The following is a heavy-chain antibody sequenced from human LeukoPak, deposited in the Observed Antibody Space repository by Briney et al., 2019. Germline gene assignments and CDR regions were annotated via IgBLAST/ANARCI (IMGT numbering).Heavy chain of an antibody. CDR3: ARGRARGYSYGIHLDY. Sequence: SETLSLTCAVYGGSFSGYYWSWIRQPPGKGPEWTGEINHSGSTNYNPSLKSRVTISVDTSKNQFSLKLSSVTAADTAVYYCARGRARGYSYGIHLDYWGQGTLVTVSS. J-gene: IGHJ4*02. D-gene: IGHD5-18*01. V-gene: IGHV4-34*01. CDR1: GGSFSGYY. CDR2: INHSGST.